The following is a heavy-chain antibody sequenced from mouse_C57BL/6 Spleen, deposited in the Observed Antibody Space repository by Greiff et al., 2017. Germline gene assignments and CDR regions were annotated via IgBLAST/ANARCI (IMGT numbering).Heavy chain of an antibody. J-gene: IGHJ3*01. CDR2: IYPGDGDT. CDR1: GYAFSSYW. Sequence: VQLQHSGAELVKPGASVQISCKASGYAFSSYWLNWVKQRPGKGLEWIGQIYPGDGDTNYNGKFKGKATLTADKSSSTAYMQLSSLTSEDSAVYFCARYDYDGWFAYWGQGTLVTVSA. CDR3: ARYDYDGWFAY. V-gene: IGHV1-80*01. D-gene: IGHD2-4*01.